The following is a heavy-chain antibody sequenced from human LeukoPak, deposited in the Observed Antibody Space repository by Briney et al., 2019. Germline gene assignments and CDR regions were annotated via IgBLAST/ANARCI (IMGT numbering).Heavy chain of an antibody. CDR3: ARHHSPRAVAGYDY. D-gene: IGHD6-19*01. V-gene: IGHV4-34*01. Sequence: SETLSLTCAVYGGSFSGYYWSWIRQPPGKGLEWIGEINHSGSTNYNPSLKSRVTISVDTSKNQFSLRLSSVTAADTAVYYCARHHSPRAVAGYDYWGQGTLVTVSS. CDR2: INHSGST. CDR1: GGSFSGYY. J-gene: IGHJ4*02.